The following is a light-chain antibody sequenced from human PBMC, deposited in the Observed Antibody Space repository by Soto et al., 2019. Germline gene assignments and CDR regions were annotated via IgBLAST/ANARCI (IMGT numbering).Light chain of an antibody. Sequence: QSALTQPASVSGSPGQSITISCTGTSRDVGGYNYVSWYQQHPGKAPKLMIYDVSNRPSGVSNRFSGSKSGNTASLTISGLQAEDEADYYRSSYTSSSTHVFGTGTKVTVL. J-gene: IGLJ1*01. V-gene: IGLV2-14*01. CDR1: SRDVGGYNY. CDR3: SSYTSSSTHV. CDR2: DVS.